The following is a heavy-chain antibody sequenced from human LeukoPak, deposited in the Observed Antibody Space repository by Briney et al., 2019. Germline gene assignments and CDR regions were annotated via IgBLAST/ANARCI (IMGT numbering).Heavy chain of an antibody. CDR3: ARDRDSSGYYSIDY. Sequence: SETLSLTCTVSGGSISSSSYYWGWIRQPPGKGLEWIGSIYYSGSTYYNPSLKSRVTISVDTSKNQFSLKLSSVTAADTAVYYCARDRDSSGYYSIDYWGQGTLVTVSS. J-gene: IGHJ4*02. V-gene: IGHV4-39*07. CDR1: GGSISSSSYY. CDR2: IYYSGST. D-gene: IGHD3-22*01.